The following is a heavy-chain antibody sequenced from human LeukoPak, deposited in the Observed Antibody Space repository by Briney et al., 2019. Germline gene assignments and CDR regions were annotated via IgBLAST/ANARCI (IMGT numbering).Heavy chain of an antibody. CDR1: GGTFSSYA. V-gene: IGHV1-69*01. D-gene: IGHD3-10*01. CDR3: ARALYYGSGSYIYYYGMDV. CDR2: IIPIFGTA. Sequence: SVKVSCKASGGTFSSYAISWVRQAPGQGLEWMGGIIPIFGTANYAQKFRGRVTITADESTSTAYMELSSLRSEDTAVYYCARALYYGSGSYIYYYGMDVWGQGTTVTVSS. J-gene: IGHJ6*02.